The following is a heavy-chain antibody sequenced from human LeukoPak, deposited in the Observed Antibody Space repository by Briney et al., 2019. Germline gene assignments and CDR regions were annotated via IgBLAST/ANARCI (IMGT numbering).Heavy chain of an antibody. Sequence: GGSLRLSCAASGFTFSSFAMSWVRQAPGKGLEWVSAISGSGDNTHYADSVKGRFTISRDNSKNTPYLQMNTMRAEDTAVYYCAKDTMFYDILTGYPHFDYWGQGTLVTVSS. CDR1: GFTFSSFA. V-gene: IGHV3-23*01. J-gene: IGHJ4*02. CDR3: AKDTMFYDILTGYPHFDY. CDR2: ISGSGDNT. D-gene: IGHD3-9*01.